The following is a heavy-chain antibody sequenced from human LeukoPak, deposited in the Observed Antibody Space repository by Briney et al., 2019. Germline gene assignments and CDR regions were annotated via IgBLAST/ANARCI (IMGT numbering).Heavy chain of an antibody. J-gene: IGHJ4*02. CDR3: ARVDGRSSWYGVDY. V-gene: IGHV3-33*01. D-gene: IGHD6-13*01. CDR1: GSTFSSYG. CDR2: IWYDGSNK. Sequence: GGSLRLSCAASGSTFSSYGMHWVRQAPGKGLEWVAVIWYDGSNKYYADSVKGRFTISRDNSKNTLYLQMNSLRAEDTAVYYCARVDGRSSWYGVDYWGQGTLVTVSS.